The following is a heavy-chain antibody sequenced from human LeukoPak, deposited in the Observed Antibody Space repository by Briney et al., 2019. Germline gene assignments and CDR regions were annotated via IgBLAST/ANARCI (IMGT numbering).Heavy chain of an antibody. V-gene: IGHV4-59*01. D-gene: IGHD4-23*01. CDR3: ARDGGGEYFDY. Sequence: PSETLSLTCTVSGGSISSYYWSWIRQPPVKGLEWIGYIYYSGSTHYNPSLKSRVTISVDTSKNQFSLKLSSVTAADTAVYYCARDGGGEYFDYWGQGTLVTVSS. CDR1: GGSISSYY. J-gene: IGHJ4*02. CDR2: IYYSGST.